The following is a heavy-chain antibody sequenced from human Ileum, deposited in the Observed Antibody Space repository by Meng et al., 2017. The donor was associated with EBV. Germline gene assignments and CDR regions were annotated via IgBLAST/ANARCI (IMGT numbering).Heavy chain of an antibody. V-gene: IGHV4-4*02. CDR3: AREGGSFDILTGYDI. CDR1: GGSVSRGSC. J-gene: IGHJ4*02. D-gene: IGHD3-9*01. CDR2: IYQSGST. Sequence: HLQAPGQGHLEPSGTLSLTSAVSGGSVSRGSCWSCVRQSPGKGLESIGEIYQSGSTNYNPSLESRVTISLAKSENQLSLRLTSATDADTAVYYCAREGGSFDILTGYDIWGQGTLVTVSS.